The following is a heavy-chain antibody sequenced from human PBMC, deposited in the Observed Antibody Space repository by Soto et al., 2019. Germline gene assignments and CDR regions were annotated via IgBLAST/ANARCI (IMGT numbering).Heavy chain of an antibody. CDR1: GFTFSDYY. J-gene: IGHJ5*02. CDR3: ARDSPTCGSGGSCRELNWFDP. CDR2: ISSSGSTI. V-gene: IGHV3-11*01. Sequence: KPGGSLSLSCAASGFTFSDYYMSWIRQAPGKGLEWVSYISSSGSTIYYADSVKGRFTISRDNAKNSLYLQMNSLRAEDTAVYYCARDSPTCGSGGSCRELNWFDPWGQGTLVTVSS. D-gene: IGHD2-15*01.